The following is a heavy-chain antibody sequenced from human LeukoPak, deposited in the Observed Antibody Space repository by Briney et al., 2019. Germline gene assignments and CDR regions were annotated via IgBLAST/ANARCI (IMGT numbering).Heavy chain of an antibody. CDR3: ARVRHRYCSSTSCYHWFDP. J-gene: IGHJ5*02. V-gene: IGHV1-2*04. Sequence: GASVKVSCKASGYTFTGYYMHWVRQAPGQGLEWMGWINPNSGGTNYAQKFQGWVTMTRDTSISTAYMELSRLRSDDTAVYYCARVRHRYCSSTSCYHWFDPWGQGTLVTVSS. CDR2: INPNSGGT. D-gene: IGHD2-2*01. CDR1: GYTFTGYY.